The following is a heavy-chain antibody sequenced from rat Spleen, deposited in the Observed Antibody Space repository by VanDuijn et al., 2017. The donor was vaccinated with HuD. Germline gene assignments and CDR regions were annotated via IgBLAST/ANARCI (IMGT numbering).Heavy chain of an antibody. J-gene: IGHJ2*01. CDR2: IGNKGSIT. V-gene: IGHV5-58*01. CDR1: GFTFSKYW. CDR3: ATDTEGMAPR. Sequence: EVQLVETGGGLVQPGRSLKLSCVAAGFTFSKYWMYWVRRAPGKGLEWVSSIGNKGSITYYRDSVKGRFTISRDNAKSTLYLQMDSLRSEDTATYYCATDTEGMAPRWGQGVMVTVSS. D-gene: IGHD1-11*01.